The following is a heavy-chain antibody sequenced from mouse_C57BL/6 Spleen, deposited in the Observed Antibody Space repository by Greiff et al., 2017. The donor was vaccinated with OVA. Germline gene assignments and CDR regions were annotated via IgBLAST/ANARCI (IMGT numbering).Heavy chain of an antibody. CDR3: ARSFYYSDALDY. V-gene: IGHV14-2*01. J-gene: IGHJ4*01. Sequence: VQLQQSGAELVKPGASVKLSCTASGFNIKDYYMHWVKQRTEQGLEWIGRIDPEDGETKYAPNFQGQATITADTSSNTAYLLLSSLTSEDTAVYYCARSFYYSDALDYWGQGTSVTVSS. CDR1: GFNIKDYY. CDR2: IDPEDGET. D-gene: IGHD2-12*01.